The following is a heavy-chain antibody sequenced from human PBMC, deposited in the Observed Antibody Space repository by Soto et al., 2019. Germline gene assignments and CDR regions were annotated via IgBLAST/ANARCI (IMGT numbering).Heavy chain of an antibody. CDR1: SGSISSYY. CDR2: IYYSGST. V-gene: IGHV4-59*01. Sequence: SETLSLTCTVSSGSISSYYWSWIRQPPGKGLEWIGYIYYSGSTNYNPSLKSRVTISVDTSKNQFSLKLSSVTAADTAVYYCVRVGRGYSYGNIDYSGQATLVTVSS. CDR3: VRVGRGYSYGNIDY. J-gene: IGHJ4*02. D-gene: IGHD5-18*01.